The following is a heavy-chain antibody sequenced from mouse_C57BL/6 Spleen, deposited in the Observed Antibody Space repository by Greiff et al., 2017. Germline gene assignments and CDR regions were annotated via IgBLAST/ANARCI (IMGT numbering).Heavy chain of an antibody. V-gene: IGHV1-15*01. Sequence: QVQLQQSGAELVRPGASVTLSCKASGYTFTDYEMHWVKQTPVHGLEWIGAIDPGTGGTDYNQTFKGKAILTADKSSSTAYMELRSLTSEDSAVYYCTNDGHYRFAYWGQGTTVTVSA. CDR3: TNDGHYRFAY. CDR1: GYTFTDYE. D-gene: IGHD2-3*01. CDR2: IDPGTGGT. J-gene: IGHJ3*01.